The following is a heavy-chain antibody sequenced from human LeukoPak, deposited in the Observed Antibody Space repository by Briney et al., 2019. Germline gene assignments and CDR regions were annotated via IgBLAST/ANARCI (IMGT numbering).Heavy chain of an antibody. Sequence: SETLSLTCTVSGVSISSYYWSWIRQPAGKGLEWIGRIYTSGSTNYNPSLKSRVTMSVDTSKNQFSLKLSSVTAADTAVYYCARWIGAYYDFWSGYYFGDYYYMDVWGKGTTVTVSS. J-gene: IGHJ6*03. CDR3: ARWIGAYYDFWSGYYFGDYYYMDV. V-gene: IGHV4-4*07. CDR2: IYTSGST. D-gene: IGHD3-3*01. CDR1: GVSISSYY.